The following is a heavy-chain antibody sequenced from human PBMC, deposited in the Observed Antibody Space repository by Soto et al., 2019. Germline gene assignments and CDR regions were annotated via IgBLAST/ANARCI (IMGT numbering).Heavy chain of an antibody. CDR3: ARTRTAACWFDP. CDR2: IIPIFGTT. V-gene: IGHV1-69*01. J-gene: IGHJ5*02. D-gene: IGHD4-17*01. Sequence: QVQLVQSGAEVKKPGSSVKVSCKASGGTFSSYSISWVRQAPGQGLEWMGGIIPIFGTTDYPQKFQGRVSITADESTSTAYMELSSLRSEDTAVYYCARTRTAACWFDPWGQGTLVTVSS. CDR1: GGTFSSYS.